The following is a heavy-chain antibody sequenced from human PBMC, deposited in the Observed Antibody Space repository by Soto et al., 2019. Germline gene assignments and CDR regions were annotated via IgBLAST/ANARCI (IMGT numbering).Heavy chain of an antibody. CDR2: INAGNGNT. CDR1: GYTFTSYA. Sequence: ASVKVSCTASGYTFTSYAMHWVRQAPGQRLEWMGWINAGNGNTKYSQKFQGRVTITRDTSASTAYMELSSLRSEDTAVYYCARVGIYGSNYYYYYVMDFCGQGTTVTGSS. CDR3: ARVGIYGSNYYYYYVMDF. D-gene: IGHD3-10*01. V-gene: IGHV1-3*01. J-gene: IGHJ6*02.